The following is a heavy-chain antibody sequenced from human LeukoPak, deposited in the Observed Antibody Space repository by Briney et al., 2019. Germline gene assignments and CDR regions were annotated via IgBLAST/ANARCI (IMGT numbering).Heavy chain of an antibody. J-gene: IGHJ6*03. D-gene: IGHD4-17*01. V-gene: IGHV4-34*01. CDR2: INHSGST. CDR3: ARLGGRDYGDYYHYYYYMDV. Sequence: PSETLSLTCAVYGGSFSGYYWSWIRQPPGKGLEWIGEINHSGSTNYNPSLKSRVTISVDTSKNQFSLKLSSVTAADTAVYYCARLGGRDYGDYYHYYYYMDVWGKGTTVTISS. CDR1: GGSFSGYY.